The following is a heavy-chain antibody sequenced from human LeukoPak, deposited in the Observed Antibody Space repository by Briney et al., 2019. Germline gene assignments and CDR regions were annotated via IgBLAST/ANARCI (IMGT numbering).Heavy chain of an antibody. Sequence: GASVKVSCKASGGTFASYAISWVRQAPGQGLGWMGRIIPILGIANYAQKFQGRVTITADKSTSTAYMELSSLRSEDTAVYYCARGREPYSSSHLHFDWFDPWGQGTLVTVSS. CDR1: GGTFASYA. D-gene: IGHD6-13*01. V-gene: IGHV1-69*04. CDR2: IIPILGIA. CDR3: ARGREPYSSSHLHFDWFDP. J-gene: IGHJ5*02.